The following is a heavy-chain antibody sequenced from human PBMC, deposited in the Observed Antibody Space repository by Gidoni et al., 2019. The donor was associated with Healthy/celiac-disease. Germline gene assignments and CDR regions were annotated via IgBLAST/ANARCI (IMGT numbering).Heavy chain of an antibody. CDR3: ARDGDSSGDGEVRYYYYGMDV. V-gene: IGHV3-30-3*01. CDR2: ISYDGSNK. D-gene: IGHD3-22*01. J-gene: IGHJ6*02. CDR1: GFPFSSYA. Sequence: GFPFSSYAMHWVRQAPGKGLEWVAVISYDGSNKYYADSVKGRFTISRDNSKNTLYLQMNSLRAEDTAVYYCARDGDSSGDGEVRYYYYGMDVWGQGTTVTVSS.